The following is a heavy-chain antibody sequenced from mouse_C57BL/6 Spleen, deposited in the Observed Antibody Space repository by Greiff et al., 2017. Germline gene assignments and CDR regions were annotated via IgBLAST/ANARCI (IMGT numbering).Heavy chain of an antibody. CDR3: ARHDGNYLLFAY. V-gene: IGHV5-15*01. CDR1: GFTFSDYG. D-gene: IGHD2-1*01. Sequence: DVQLVESGGGLVQPGGSLKLSCAASGFTFSDYGMAWVRQAPRKGPEWVAFISNLAYSIYYADTVTGRFTISRENAKNTLYLEMSSLRSEDTAMYYCARHDGNYLLFAYWGQGTLVTVSA. J-gene: IGHJ3*01. CDR2: ISNLAYSI.